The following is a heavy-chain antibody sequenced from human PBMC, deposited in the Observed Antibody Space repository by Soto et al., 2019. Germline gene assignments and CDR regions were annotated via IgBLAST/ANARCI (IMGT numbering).Heavy chain of an antibody. CDR1: GFTFSGSA. D-gene: IGHD4-4*01. J-gene: IGHJ4*02. CDR2: IRSKANSYAT. CDR3: TRSGTTVTTDY. Sequence: GGSLRLSCAASGFTFSGSAMHWVRQASGKGLEWVGRIRSKANSYATAYAASVKGRFTISRDDSKTTAYLQMNSLKTEDTAVYYCTRSGTTVTTDYWGQGTLVTVSS. V-gene: IGHV3-73*01.